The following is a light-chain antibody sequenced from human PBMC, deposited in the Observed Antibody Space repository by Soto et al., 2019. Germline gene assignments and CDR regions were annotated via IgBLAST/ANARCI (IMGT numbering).Light chain of an antibody. CDR2: DTY. CDR1: TGAVATGHY. J-gene: IGLJ1*01. V-gene: IGLV7-46*01. Sequence: QAVVTQWTSLTVAPGGTVTGTCGSSTGAVATGHYAYWFHQKPGQAPRPLIYDTYNRFSWTPARFSGSLLGGKAALTLSGAQPEDEADYYCLLYSGGYVFGPGTKVTVL. CDR3: LLYSGGYV.